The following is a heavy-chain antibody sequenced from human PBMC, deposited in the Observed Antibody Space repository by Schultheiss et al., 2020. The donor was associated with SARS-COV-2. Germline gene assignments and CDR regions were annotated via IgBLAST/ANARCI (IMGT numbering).Heavy chain of an antibody. Sequence: SETLSLTCTVSGGSVSSGSYYWSWIRRPPGKGLEWIGYIDYSGRIFYNPSLNSRVTISMDKSKNQFSLSLSSVTAADTAVYYCARADSSGYPDYWGQGTLVTVSS. CDR3: ARADSSGYPDY. CDR1: GGSVSSGSYY. CDR2: IDYSGRI. D-gene: IGHD3-22*01. J-gene: IGHJ4*02. V-gene: IGHV4-61*01.